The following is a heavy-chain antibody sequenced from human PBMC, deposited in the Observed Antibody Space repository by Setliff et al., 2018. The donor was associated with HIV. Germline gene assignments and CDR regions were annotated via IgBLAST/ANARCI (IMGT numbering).Heavy chain of an antibody. V-gene: IGHV1-69*05. D-gene: IGHD2-8*01. CDR2: IIPLFGTA. J-gene: IGHJ4*02. CDR1: GGTFSSYA. Sequence: SVKVSCKASGGTFSSYAISWVRQAPGQGLEWMGGIIPLFGTANYAQKFQGRVTMTTDELMTTAYLELSSRRSEDTAVEYCASGSGYCKNGVCYIGVHRTPDKYYFDYWGQGTLVTVSS. CDR3: ASGSGYCKNGVCYIGVHRTPDKYYFDY.